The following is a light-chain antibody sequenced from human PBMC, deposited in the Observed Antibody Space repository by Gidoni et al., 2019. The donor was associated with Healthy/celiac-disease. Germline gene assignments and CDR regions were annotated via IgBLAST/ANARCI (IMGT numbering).Light chain of an antibody. Sequence: AMTQSPATLPVSPGERATLSCRASQSVSSNLAWYQQKPGQAPRLLIHGASTRATGIPARLSGSGSGAEFTLTISSLQSEDFAVYYCQQYNNWHPYTFGQGTKLEIK. V-gene: IGKV3-15*01. CDR1: QSVSSN. CDR3: QQYNNWHPYT. J-gene: IGKJ2*01. CDR2: GAS.